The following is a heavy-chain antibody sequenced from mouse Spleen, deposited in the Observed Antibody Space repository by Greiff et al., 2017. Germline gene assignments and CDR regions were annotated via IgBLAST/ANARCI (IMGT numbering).Heavy chain of an antibody. D-gene: IGHD2-13*01. Sequence: VQRVESGPVLVKPGASVKMSCKASGYTFTSYWMHWVKQRPGQGLEWIGYINPSTGYTEYNQKFKDKATLTADKSSSTAYMQLSSLTSEDSAVYYCARCDGGDYFDYWGQGTTLTVSS. J-gene: IGHJ2*01. CDR2: INPSTGYT. CDR3: ARCDGGDYFDY. CDR1: GYTFTSYW. V-gene: IGHV1S26*01.